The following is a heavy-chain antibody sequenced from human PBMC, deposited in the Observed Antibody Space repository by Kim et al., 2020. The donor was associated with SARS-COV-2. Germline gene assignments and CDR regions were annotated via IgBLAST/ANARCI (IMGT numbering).Heavy chain of an antibody. CDR2: IYYSGAA. J-gene: IGHJ5*01. CDR1: GDSINSAHYF. D-gene: IGHD3-3*01. Sequence: SETLSLTCTVSGDSINSAHYFWSWIRQLPGKGLEWIGYIYYSGAAYYNPSLESRVTISVDTSKKQFSLKLNSVTAADTAISHCASTRMIFGVVRAQWFDS. CDR3: ASTRMIFGVVRAQWFDS. V-gene: IGHV4-31*03.